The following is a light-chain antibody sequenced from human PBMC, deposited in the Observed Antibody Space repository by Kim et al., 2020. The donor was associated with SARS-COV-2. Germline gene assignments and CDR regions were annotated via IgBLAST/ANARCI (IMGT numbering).Light chain of an antibody. CDR3: GADHGSGSNFVYV. J-gene: IGLJ1*01. CDR1: SGYSNYK. V-gene: IGLV9-49*01. CDR2: VGTGVIVG. Sequence: CTLSSGYSNYKVDWYQQRPGKGPRFGMRVGTGVIVGSKGDGIPDRFSVLGSGLNRYLTIKNIQEEDESDYHCGADHGSGSNFVYVFGTGTKVTVL.